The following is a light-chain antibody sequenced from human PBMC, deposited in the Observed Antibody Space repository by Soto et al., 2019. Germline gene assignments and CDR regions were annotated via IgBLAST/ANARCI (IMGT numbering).Light chain of an antibody. CDR3: QSFDSSLRDYV. V-gene: IGLV1-40*01. CDR1: SSNIGAGYD. Sequence: QLVLTQPPSVSGAPGQSVTISCTGSSSNIGAGYDVHWYQQLPGTAPKVLIYGNNNRPSGVPDRFSGSKSGTSASLAITGLQAEDEADYYCQSFDSSLRDYVFGAGTKVTVL. J-gene: IGLJ1*01. CDR2: GNN.